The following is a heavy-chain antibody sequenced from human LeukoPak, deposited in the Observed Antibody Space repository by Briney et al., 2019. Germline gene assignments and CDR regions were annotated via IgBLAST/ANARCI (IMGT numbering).Heavy chain of an antibody. CDR2: IIPIFGTA. D-gene: IGHD1-26*01. CDR3: ARWISGSYFWFDP. V-gene: IGHV1-69*13. Sequence: GASVKVSCKASGGTFSSYAISWVRQAPGQGLEWMGGIIPIFGTANYAQKFQGRVTITADESTSTAYMELSSLGSEDTAVYYCARWISGSYFWFDPWGQGTLVTVSS. CDR1: GGTFSSYA. J-gene: IGHJ5*02.